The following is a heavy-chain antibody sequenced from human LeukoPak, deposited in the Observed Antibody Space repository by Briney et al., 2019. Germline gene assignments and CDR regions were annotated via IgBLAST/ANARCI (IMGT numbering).Heavy chain of an antibody. CDR2: TNPSGGST. CDR3: ARDGSGWYYFDY. V-gene: IGHV1-46*01. J-gene: IGHJ4*02. D-gene: IGHD6-19*01. CDR1: GYTFTSYY. Sequence: ASVKVSCKASGYTFTSYYMHWVRQAPGQGLEWMGITNPSGGSTSYAQKFQGRVTMTRDTSTSTVYMELSSLRSEDTAVYYCARDGSGWYYFDYWGQGTLVTVSS.